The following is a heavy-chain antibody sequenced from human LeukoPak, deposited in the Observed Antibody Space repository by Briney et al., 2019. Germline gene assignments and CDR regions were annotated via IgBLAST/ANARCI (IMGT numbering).Heavy chain of an antibody. J-gene: IGHJ4*02. CDR1: GFSFSNYW. V-gene: IGHV3-7*01. D-gene: IGHD1-26*01. CDR2: IKQDGREK. CDR3: ARHSGTYYDF. Sequence: PGGSPRLPCAASGFSFSNYWMSWVRQAPGKGLEWVANIKQDGREKYSVDSVEGRFTISRDNAKNSLYLQMSSLRAEDTAVYYCARHSGTYYDFWGQGTLVTVSS.